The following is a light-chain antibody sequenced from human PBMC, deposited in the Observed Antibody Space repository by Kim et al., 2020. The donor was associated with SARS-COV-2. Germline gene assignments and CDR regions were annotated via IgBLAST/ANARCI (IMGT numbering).Light chain of an antibody. J-gene: IGKJ2*01. CDR2: LAS. Sequence: SPGESATLSCRASQSVSSNYLAWYHQRPGQAPRLLIYLASTRATGAPDRFSGSGSGTDFTLTIRRLEPEDSGVFYCQQYDTSPYTFGQGTKVEIK. V-gene: IGKV3-20*01. CDR1: QSVSSNY. CDR3: QQYDTSPYT.